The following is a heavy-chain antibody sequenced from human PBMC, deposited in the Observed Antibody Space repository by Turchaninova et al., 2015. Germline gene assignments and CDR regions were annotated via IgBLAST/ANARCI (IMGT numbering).Heavy chain of an antibody. J-gene: IGHJ4*02. D-gene: IGHD3-3*01. CDR1: GGSLSGYD. CDR3: ARVHRITIFDY. Sequence: QVQLQKWGSGRLKPSATLARTCAVYGGSLSGYDWSWVRQPPGKGLKWIGEISHSESTNYNPSLNSRVAISVDTSKNQFSLMLSAVTAADTAVYYCARVHRITIFDYWGQGTLVTVSS. V-gene: IGHV4-34*01. CDR2: ISHSEST.